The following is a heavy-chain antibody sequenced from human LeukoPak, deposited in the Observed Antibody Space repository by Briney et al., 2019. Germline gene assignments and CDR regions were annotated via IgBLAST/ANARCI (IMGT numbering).Heavy chain of an antibody. Sequence: ASVKVSCKASGYTFTSYDINWVRQATGQGLEWMGWMNPNSGNTGYAQKFQGRVTMTRNTSISTAYMELSSLRSEDTAVYYCARGRSGVRGYSSSLGYFQHWGQGTLVTVSS. J-gene: IGHJ1*01. V-gene: IGHV1-8*01. D-gene: IGHD6-13*01. CDR3: ARGRSGVRGYSSSLGYFQH. CDR2: MNPNSGNT. CDR1: GYTFTSYD.